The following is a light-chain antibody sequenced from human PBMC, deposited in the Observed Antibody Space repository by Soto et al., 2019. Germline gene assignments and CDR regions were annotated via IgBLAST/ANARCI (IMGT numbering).Light chain of an antibody. Sequence: DIQMSQSPSTLSASVGDRVTITCRASQTINSWLAWYQQKPGKAPKLLIYNGSSLESGVPSRFSGSGSGTEFTLTISSLQPDDFATYYCQQYRTYWTFGQGTKVEIK. CDR3: QQYRTYWT. CDR2: NGS. CDR1: QTINSW. J-gene: IGKJ1*01. V-gene: IGKV1-5*03.